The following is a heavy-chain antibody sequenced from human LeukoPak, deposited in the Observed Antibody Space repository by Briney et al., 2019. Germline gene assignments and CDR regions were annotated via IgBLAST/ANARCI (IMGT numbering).Heavy chain of an antibody. CDR3: AKDGKGAPVAGTGYFDY. V-gene: IGHV3-23*01. D-gene: IGHD6-19*01. J-gene: IGHJ4*02. Sequence: GGSLRLSCTASGFTFSSYAMSWVRQAPGKGLEWVSVISGSGGNTYYADSVKGRFTISRDNSKNTLYLQMNSLRAEDTAIYYCAKDGKGAPVAGTGYFDYWGQGTLVTVSS. CDR2: ISGSGGNT. CDR1: GFTFSSYA.